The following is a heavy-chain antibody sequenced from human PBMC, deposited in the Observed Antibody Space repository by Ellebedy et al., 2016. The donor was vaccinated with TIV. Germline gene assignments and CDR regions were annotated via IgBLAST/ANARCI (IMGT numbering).Heavy chain of an antibody. Sequence: PGGSLRLSCAASGFTFSSYAMSWVRQAPGKGLEWVSAITGGGPTTYYADSVKGRFTISRDNSKNTLYLQMNSLRAEDTAVYYCAIDMEIQKWSPAYYYGMDVWGQGTTVTVSS. CDR1: GFTFSSYA. CDR3: AIDMEIQKWSPAYYYGMDV. V-gene: IGHV3-23*01. D-gene: IGHD5-18*01. CDR2: ITGGGPTT. J-gene: IGHJ6*02.